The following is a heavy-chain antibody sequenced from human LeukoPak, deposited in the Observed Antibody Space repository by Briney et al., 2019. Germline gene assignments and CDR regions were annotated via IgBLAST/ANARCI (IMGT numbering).Heavy chain of an antibody. D-gene: IGHD6-13*01. CDR1: GGSFSGYY. Sequence: SETLSLTCAVYGGSFSGYYWSWIRQPPGKGLEWIGEINHSGSTNYNPSLKSRVTISVDTSKNQFSLKLSSVTAADTAVYYCARGAAVIDYWGQGPLVTVSS. CDR2: INHSGST. J-gene: IGHJ4*02. CDR3: ARGAAVIDY. V-gene: IGHV4-34*01.